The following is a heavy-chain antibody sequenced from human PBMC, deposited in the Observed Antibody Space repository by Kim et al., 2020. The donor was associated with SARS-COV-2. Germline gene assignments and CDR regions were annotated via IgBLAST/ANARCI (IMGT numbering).Heavy chain of an antibody. Sequence: GNPTYAQGFTGRFVFSLDTSVSTAYLQISSLKAEDTAVYYCARDPLPFDYWGQGTLVTVSS. J-gene: IGHJ4*02. CDR2: GNP. CDR3: ARDPLPFDY. V-gene: IGHV7-4-1*02.